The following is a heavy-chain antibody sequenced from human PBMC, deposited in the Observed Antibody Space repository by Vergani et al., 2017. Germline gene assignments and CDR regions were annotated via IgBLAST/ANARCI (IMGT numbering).Heavy chain of an antibody. CDR2: INPSGGST. V-gene: IGHV1-46*01. D-gene: IGHD6-13*01. Sequence: QVQLVQSGAEVKKPGASVKVSCKASGYTFTSYYMHWVRQAPGQGLEWMGIINPSGGSTSYAQKFQGRVTMTRDTSTSTVYMELSSLRSEDTAVYYCAREGGIAAAGTEYYYYGMDVWGQGTTVTVSS. CDR1: GYTFTSYY. CDR3: AREGGIAAAGTEYYYYGMDV. J-gene: IGHJ6*02.